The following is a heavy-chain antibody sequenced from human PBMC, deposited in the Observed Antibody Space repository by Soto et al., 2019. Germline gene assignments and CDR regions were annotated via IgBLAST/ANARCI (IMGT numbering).Heavy chain of an antibody. D-gene: IGHD2-15*01. Sequence: GGSLRLSCAASGFTFSSYWMSWVRQAPGKGLEWVANIKQDGSEKYYVDSVKGRFTISRDNAKNSLYLQMNSLRAEDTAVYYCATFLGYCSGGSCYADVYWYFDLWGRGTLVTVSS. CDR2: IKQDGSEK. CDR1: GFTFSSYW. J-gene: IGHJ2*01. CDR3: ATFLGYCSGGSCYADVYWYFDL. V-gene: IGHV3-7*01.